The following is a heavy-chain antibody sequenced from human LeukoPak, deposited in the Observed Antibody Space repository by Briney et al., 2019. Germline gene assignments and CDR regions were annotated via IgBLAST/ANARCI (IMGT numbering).Heavy chain of an antibody. D-gene: IGHD2-2*01. CDR1: GFTFSSYS. CDR2: ISSSSSYI. CDR3: AREDIVVVPVPFDY. V-gene: IGHV3-21*01. Sequence: GGSLRLSCAASGFTFSSYSMNWVRQAPGKGLEWVSSISSSSSYIYYADSVKGRFTISRDNAKNSLYLQMNSLRAEDTAVYYCAREDIVVVPVPFDYWGQGTLVTVSS. J-gene: IGHJ4*02.